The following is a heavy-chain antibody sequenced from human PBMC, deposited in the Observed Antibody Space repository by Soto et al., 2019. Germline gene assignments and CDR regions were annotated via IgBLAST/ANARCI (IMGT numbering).Heavy chain of an antibody. V-gene: IGHV5-51*01. D-gene: IGHD6-19*01. CDR2: IYPGDSDT. Sequence: LGESLKISCKGSGYSFTSYWIGWVRQMPGKGLEWMGIIYPGDSDTRYSPSFQGQVTISADKSISTAYLQWSSLKASDTAMYYYARHRKPSSSGWYMRTWFAPWGQGTLVTVSS. CDR3: ARHRKPSSSGWYMRTWFAP. CDR1: GYSFTSYW. J-gene: IGHJ5*02.